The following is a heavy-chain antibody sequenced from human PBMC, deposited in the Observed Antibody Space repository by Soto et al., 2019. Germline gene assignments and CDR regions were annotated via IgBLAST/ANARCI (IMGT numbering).Heavy chain of an antibody. CDR3: VRDDFWSSYDRYGMDV. J-gene: IGHJ6*02. CDR2: IDTAGDT. D-gene: IGHD3-3*01. Sequence: EVQLVESGGGLVQPGGSLRPSCAASGFSFTLYDMHWVRQGRGGSLEWVSGIDTAGDTYYPGSVKGRFTISRENAKSSLYLQMNSLRAEDTAVYFCVRDDFWSSYDRYGMDVWGQGTTVTVSS. CDR1: GFSFTLYD. V-gene: IGHV3-13*01.